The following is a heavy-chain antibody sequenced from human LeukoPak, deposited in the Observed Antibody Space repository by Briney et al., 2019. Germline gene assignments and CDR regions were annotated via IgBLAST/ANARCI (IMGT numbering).Heavy chain of an antibody. CDR1: GGSISSYY. CDR3: ARGGYYDSSGYYGFDY. D-gene: IGHD3-22*01. Sequence: TSETLSLTCTVSGGSISSYYWSWIRQPPGKGLEWIGEINHSGSTNYNPSLKSRVTISVDTSKNQFSLKLSSVTAADTAVYYCARGGYYDSSGYYGFDYWGQGTLVTVSS. J-gene: IGHJ4*02. V-gene: IGHV4-34*01. CDR2: INHSGST.